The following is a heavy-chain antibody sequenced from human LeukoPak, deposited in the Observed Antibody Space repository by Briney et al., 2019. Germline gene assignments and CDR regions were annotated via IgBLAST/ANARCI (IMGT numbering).Heavy chain of an antibody. D-gene: IGHD2-2*01. CDR3: ASLNYCSSTSCYGGYFDY. CDR2: IYPGDSDT. Sequence: GESLKISCKGSGHSFTSHWIGWVRQMPGKGLEGMGIIYPGDSDTRYSPSFQGQVTISADKSISTAYLQWSSLKASDTAMYYCASLNYCSSTSCYGGYFDYWGQGTLVTVSS. V-gene: IGHV5-51*01. J-gene: IGHJ4*02. CDR1: GHSFTSHW.